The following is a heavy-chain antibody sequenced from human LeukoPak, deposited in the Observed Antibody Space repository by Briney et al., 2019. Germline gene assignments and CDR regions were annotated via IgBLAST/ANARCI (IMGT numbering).Heavy chain of an antibody. D-gene: IGHD1-20*01. CDR3: ARGLGSGGNNWRRIYYYYYMDV. V-gene: IGHV3-33*01. CDR2: IWYDGSNK. J-gene: IGHJ6*03. Sequence: SGGSLRLSCAASGFTFSNYGMHWVRQAPGKGLEWVAVIWYDGSNKYYADSVKGRFTISRDNSKNTLYLQMNSLRAEDTAVYYCARGLGSGGNNWRRIYYYYYMDVWGKGTTVTVSS. CDR1: GFTFSNYG.